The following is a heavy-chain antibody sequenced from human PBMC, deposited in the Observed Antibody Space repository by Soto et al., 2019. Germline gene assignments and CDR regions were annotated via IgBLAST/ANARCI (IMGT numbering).Heavy chain of an antibody. CDR3: AGTTSHYWYYMDV. D-gene: IGHD1-7*01. CDR1: GDSVSSNSAA. J-gene: IGHJ6*03. Sequence: QVQLQESGPGLVKPSQTLSLTCVISGDSVSSNSAAWNWIRQSPSRGLEWLGRTYYRTRWYYDYAVSVRSRITVNPDTSKNQFSLQLTSVTPEDTAVYYXAGTTSHYWYYMDVWGKGTTVTVSS. CDR2: TYYRTRWYY. V-gene: IGHV6-1*01.